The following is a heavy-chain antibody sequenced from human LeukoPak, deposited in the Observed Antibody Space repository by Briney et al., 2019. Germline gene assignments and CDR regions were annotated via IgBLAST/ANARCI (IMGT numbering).Heavy chain of an antibody. J-gene: IGHJ4*02. D-gene: IGHD2-15*01. CDR2: IIPIFGTA. CDR1: GGTFSSYA. CDR3: ASETARYCSGGSCYSEFDY. Sequence: SAKVSCKASGGTFSSYAISWVRQAPGQGLEWMGRIIPIFGTANYAQKFQGRVTITTDESTSTAYMELSSLRSEDTAVYYGASETARYCSGGSCYSEFDYWGQGTLVTVSS. V-gene: IGHV1-69*05.